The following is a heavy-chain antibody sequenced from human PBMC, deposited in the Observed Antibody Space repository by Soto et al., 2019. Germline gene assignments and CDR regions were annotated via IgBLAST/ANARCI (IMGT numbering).Heavy chain of an antibody. D-gene: IGHD2-8*01. CDR2: ISAYNGNT. CDR1: GYTFTSYG. J-gene: IGHJ4*02. V-gene: IGHV1-18*01. CDR3: ARDSSYCTNGVCYTY. Sequence: ASVKVSCKASGYTFTSYGISWVRQAPGQGLEWMGWISAYNGNTNYAQKLQGRVTMTTDTSTSTAYMELRSLRSDDTAVYYCARDSSYCTNGVCYTYWGQGTLVTVSS.